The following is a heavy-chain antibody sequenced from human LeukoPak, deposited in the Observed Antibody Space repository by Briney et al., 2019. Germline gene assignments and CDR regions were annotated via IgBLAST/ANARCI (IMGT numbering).Heavy chain of an antibody. CDR2: IKQDGSEK. D-gene: IGHD2-8*01. V-gene: IGHV3-7*01. J-gene: IGHJ3*02. CDR1: GFTFSSYW. Sequence: GGSLRLSCAASGFTFSSYWMSWVRQAPGKGLEWVANIKQDGSEKYYVDSVKGRFTISRDNAKNSLYLQMNSLRAEDTAVYYCARSGSQDDPIVYHDAFDIWGQGTMVTVSS. CDR3: ARSGSQDDPIVYHDAFDI.